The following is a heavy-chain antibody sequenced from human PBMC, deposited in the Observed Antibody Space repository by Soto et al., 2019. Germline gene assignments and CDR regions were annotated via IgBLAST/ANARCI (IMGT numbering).Heavy chain of an antibody. CDR2: IDPSDSQT. D-gene: IGHD3-22*01. J-gene: IGHJ4*02. V-gene: IGHV5-10-1*01. CDR1: GYSFACYF. CDR3: ARQIYDSDTGPNFQYYFDS. Sequence: GESLKISCTGSGYSFACYFVSWVRQKPVKGLEWVGRIDPSDSQTYYSPSFRGHVTISVTKSITTVFLQWSSLRASDTAMYYCARQIYDSDTGPNFQYYFDSWGQGTPVTVSS.